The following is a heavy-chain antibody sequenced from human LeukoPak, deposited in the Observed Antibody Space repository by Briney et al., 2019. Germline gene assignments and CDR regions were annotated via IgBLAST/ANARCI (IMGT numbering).Heavy chain of an antibody. CDR2: IERGTST. CDR1: GFSISGYY. Sequence: GGSLRLSCAASGFSISGYYMAWVRQAPGKGLEWVSTIERGTSTLYAGSVKGRFTISRDNTKNTLYLQMNSLRAEDTAVYYCGRGGYDFDAWGPGTTVSVFS. D-gene: IGHD3/OR15-3a*01. CDR3: GRGGYDFDA. J-gene: IGHJ6*02. V-gene: IGHV3-66*01.